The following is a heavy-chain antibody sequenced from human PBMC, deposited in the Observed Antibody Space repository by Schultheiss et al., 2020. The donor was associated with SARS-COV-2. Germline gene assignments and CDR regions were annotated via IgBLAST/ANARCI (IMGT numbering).Heavy chain of an antibody. Sequence: GGSLRLSCAASGFTFSNAWLNWVRQAPGKGLGWVSYISSSGSTIYYADSVKGGFTIYRDNAKNSLYLQMNSLRADDTAVYYCARDVDSSAWNGMDVWGQGTTVTVSS. D-gene: IGHD6-19*01. CDR3: ARDVDSSAWNGMDV. J-gene: IGHJ6*02. CDR2: ISSSGSTI. V-gene: IGHV3-48*04. CDR1: GFTFSNAW.